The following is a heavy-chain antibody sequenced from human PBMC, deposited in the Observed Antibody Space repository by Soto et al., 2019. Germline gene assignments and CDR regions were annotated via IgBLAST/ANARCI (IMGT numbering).Heavy chain of an antibody. CDR2: INHSGST. CDR3: ARGQDYDILTGYGSLGFDP. J-gene: IGHJ5*02. D-gene: IGHD3-9*01. CDR1: GGSFSGYY. Sequence: SETLSLTCAVYGGSFSGYYWSWIRQPPGKGLEWIGEINHSGSTNYNPSLKSRVTISVDTSKNQFSLKLSSVTAADTAVYYCARGQDYDILTGYGSLGFDPWGQGTLVTVSS. V-gene: IGHV4-34*01.